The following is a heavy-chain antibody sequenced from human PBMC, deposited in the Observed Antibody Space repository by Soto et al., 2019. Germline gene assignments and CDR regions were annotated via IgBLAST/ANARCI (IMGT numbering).Heavy chain of an antibody. CDR3: EADATVWQRMVASDY. CDR2: ISVGSGYT. Sequence: SVKVSCKASGFTFTSSAFQWVRQARGPRLEWIGWISVGSGYTNYAQRFQDRVTLTRDMATATTHMELSRLPSGDTAIHDGEADATVWQRMVASDYWGQGTLVNV. D-gene: IGHD2-8*01. CDR1: GFTFTSSA. V-gene: IGHV1-58*01. J-gene: IGHJ4*02.